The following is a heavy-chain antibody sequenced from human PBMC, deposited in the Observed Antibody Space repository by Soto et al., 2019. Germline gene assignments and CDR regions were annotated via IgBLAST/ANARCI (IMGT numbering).Heavy chain of an antibody. CDR1: GDSMNTYY. CDR3: ARSSGYATPLDQ. Sequence: QVQLQESGPGLAKPSETLSLTCTVSGDSMNTYYWTWIRQSPGKGLEWIGYVYFRGSTYYHPSFQGRVSISIDTSQNQFSLSLNSMTAADTAVYYCARSSGYATPLDQWGQGTLVTVSS. CDR2: VYFRGST. V-gene: IGHV4-59*01. J-gene: IGHJ4*02. D-gene: IGHD3-22*01.